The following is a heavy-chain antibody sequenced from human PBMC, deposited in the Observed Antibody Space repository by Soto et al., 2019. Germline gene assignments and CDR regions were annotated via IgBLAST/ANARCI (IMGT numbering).Heavy chain of an antibody. CDR3: AKDLSAQPTVTTSDY. D-gene: IGHD4-17*01. J-gene: IGHJ4*02. Sequence: GGSLRLSCAASGFTYSSYTMSWVRQAPGKGLEWVSAISGSSSTTYYADSVKGRFTISRDNSKNTLYLQMSSLRAEDTAVYYCAKDLSAQPTVTTSDYWGQGTLVTVSS. CDR2: ISGSSSTT. V-gene: IGHV3-23*01. CDR1: GFTYSSYT.